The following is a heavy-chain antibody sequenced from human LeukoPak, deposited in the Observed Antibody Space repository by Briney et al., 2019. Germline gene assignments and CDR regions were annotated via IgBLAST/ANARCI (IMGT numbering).Heavy chain of an antibody. Sequence: ASVKVSCKASGYTFTSLGISWVRQAPGQGLEWMGWISAYNGNTNYAQKLQGRVTMTTDTSTSTAYMELRSLRSDDTAVYYCARFRPQLSIAVAGNIFDYWGQGTLVTVSS. D-gene: IGHD6-19*01. CDR3: ARFRPQLSIAVAGNIFDY. CDR1: GYTFTSLG. CDR2: ISAYNGNT. V-gene: IGHV1-18*01. J-gene: IGHJ4*02.